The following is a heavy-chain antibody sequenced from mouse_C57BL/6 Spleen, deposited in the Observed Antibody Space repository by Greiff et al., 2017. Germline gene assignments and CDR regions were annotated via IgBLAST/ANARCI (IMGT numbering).Heavy chain of an antibody. V-gene: IGHV1-64*01. CDR2: IHPNSGST. D-gene: IGHD4-1*02. Sequence: VQLQQPGAELVKPGASVKLSCKASGYTFTSYWMHWVKQRPGQGLEWIGMIHPNSGSTNYNEKFKSKATLTVDKSSSTSYMQLSSLTSEDSAVYYCARSPTGTGTLLDYWGQGTTLTVSS. CDR1: GYTFTSYW. CDR3: ARSPTGTGTLLDY. J-gene: IGHJ2*01.